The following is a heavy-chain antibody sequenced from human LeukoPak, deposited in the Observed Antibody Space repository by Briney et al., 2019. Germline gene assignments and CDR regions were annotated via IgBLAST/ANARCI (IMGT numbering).Heavy chain of an antibody. CDR1: EFTFDDYG. V-gene: IGHV3-53*01. D-gene: IGHD2-15*01. Sequence: AGGSLRLSCAASEFTFDDYGMSWVRQAPGKGLEWVSVIYSGGSTYYADSVKGRFTISRHNSKNTLYLQMNSLRAEDTAVYYCIGSGGTFDYWGQGTLVTVSS. CDR2: IYSGGST. CDR3: IGSGGTFDY. J-gene: IGHJ4*02.